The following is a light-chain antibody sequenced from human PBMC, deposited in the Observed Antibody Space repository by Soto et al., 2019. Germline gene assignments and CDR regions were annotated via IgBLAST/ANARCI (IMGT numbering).Light chain of an antibody. CDR3: QQRERT. CDR2: EAS. J-gene: IGKJ1*01. V-gene: IGKV3-11*01. CDR1: PSVLTY. Sequence: VLTQSPATLSLSPGERATLSCRASPSVLTYIAWYQQKPGQAPRLLIYEASKRATGVPARFSGSGSGTDFTLTIRSLEPEDFAVYFCQQRERTFGQGTKV.